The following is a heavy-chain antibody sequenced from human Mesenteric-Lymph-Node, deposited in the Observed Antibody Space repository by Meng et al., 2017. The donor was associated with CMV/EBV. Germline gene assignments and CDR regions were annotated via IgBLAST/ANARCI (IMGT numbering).Heavy chain of an antibody. Sequence: CKGSGYSFTTSWISWVRQMPGKGLEWMGRIDPSDSYINYSPSFQGHVTISTDKSTSTAYLQWSSLKASDTAIYYCARMGSSASYFDYWGQGTLVTVSS. CDR2: IDPSDSYI. V-gene: IGHV5-10-1*01. J-gene: IGHJ4*02. CDR1: GYSFTTSW. D-gene: IGHD2-2*01. CDR3: ARMGSSASYFDY.